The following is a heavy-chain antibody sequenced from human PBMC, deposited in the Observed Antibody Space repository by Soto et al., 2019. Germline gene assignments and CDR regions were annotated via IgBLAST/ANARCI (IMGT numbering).Heavy chain of an antibody. J-gene: IGHJ4*02. CDR2: ISSTGDLI. Sequence: GGSLRLSCTAAGFTVSDYSVNWFRQAPGKGLEWISYISSTGDLILYADSVKGRFTIARDIAKNSLYLQMNSLRDDDWAVYYCATWPIAVVGEGVWGEGTLVTVSS. D-gene: IGHD3-22*01. CDR1: GFTVSDYS. CDR3: ATWPIAVVGEGV. V-gene: IGHV3-48*02.